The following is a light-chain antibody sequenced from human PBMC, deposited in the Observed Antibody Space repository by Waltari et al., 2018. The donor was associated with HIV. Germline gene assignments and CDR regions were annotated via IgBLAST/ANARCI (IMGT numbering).Light chain of an antibody. Sequence: QTVVTQEPSLTVSPGGTVTLTCASSPGPVTSGNYPNWFQQKPGQAPRGLIYSTSNKNSWTPARFSGSLLGGKAALTLSGVQPEDEAEYYCLLYYGGAQRYVFGTGTKVTVL. CDR2: STS. V-gene: IGLV7-43*01. CDR3: LLYYGGAQRYV. J-gene: IGLJ1*01. CDR1: PGPVTSGNY.